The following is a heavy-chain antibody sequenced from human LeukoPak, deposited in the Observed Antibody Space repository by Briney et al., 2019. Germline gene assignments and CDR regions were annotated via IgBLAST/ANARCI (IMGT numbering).Heavy chain of an antibody. CDR2: IYYSGST. Sequence: SQTLSLTCTVSGGSISSGDYYWSWIRQPPGTGLEWIGYIYYSGSTYYNPSLKSRVTISVDTSKNQFSLKLSSVTAADTAVYYCARVLAVVVVAAVGWFDPWGQGTLVTVSS. V-gene: IGHV4-30-4*01. J-gene: IGHJ5*02. D-gene: IGHD2-15*01. CDR3: ARVLAVVVVAAVGWFDP. CDR1: GGSISSGDYY.